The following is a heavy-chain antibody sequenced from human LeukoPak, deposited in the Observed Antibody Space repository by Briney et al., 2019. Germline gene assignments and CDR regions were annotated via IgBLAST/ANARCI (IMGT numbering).Heavy chain of an antibody. J-gene: IGHJ4*02. Sequence: ASVKVSCKVSGYTLTELSMHWVRQAPGKGLEWMGGFDPEDGETIYAQKFQGRVTMTEDTSTSTAYMELRSLRSDDTAVYYCARRDGDPYYFDYWGQGTLVTVSS. CDR1: GYTLTELS. D-gene: IGHD2-21*02. CDR3: ARRDGDPYYFDY. V-gene: IGHV1-24*01. CDR2: FDPEDGET.